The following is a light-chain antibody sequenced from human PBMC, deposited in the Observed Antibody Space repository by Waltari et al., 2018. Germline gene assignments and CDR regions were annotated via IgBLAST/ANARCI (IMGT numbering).Light chain of an antibody. V-gene: IGKV1-5*03. Sequence: DIQMTQSPSTLSASVGDRVTITCRASQSINSWLAWYQQKPGKAPKLLNYQASTLDIGVTSRFSGSGTETEFTLTIRGLQADDFETCYCHQCNTYSFGQGTKVEIK. CDR1: QSINSW. CDR2: QAS. J-gene: IGKJ1*01. CDR3: HQCNTYS.